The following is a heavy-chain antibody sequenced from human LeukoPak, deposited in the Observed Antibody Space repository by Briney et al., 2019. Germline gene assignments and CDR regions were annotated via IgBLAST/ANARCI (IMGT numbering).Heavy chain of an antibody. CDR3: ARCGITMVRGVIIKPRGREFDP. V-gene: IGHV1-18*01. D-gene: IGHD3-10*01. J-gene: IGHJ5*02. Sequence: ASVTVSFTASGYTFTSYGISWVRQAPGQGREWMGWISAYNGNTNYAQKLQGRVTMTTDTSTSTAYMELRSLRSDDTAVYYCARCGITMVRGVIIKPRGREFDPWGQGTLVTVSS. CDR1: GYTFTSYG. CDR2: ISAYNGNT.